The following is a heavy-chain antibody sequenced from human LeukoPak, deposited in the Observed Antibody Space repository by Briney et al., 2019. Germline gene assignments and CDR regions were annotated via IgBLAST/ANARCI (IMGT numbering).Heavy chain of an antibody. J-gene: IGHJ4*02. D-gene: IGHD2-15*01. CDR2: IYRGGTT. CDR3: ARQGEYCSGGICHSPFDC. Sequence: QSGRSLRLSCATSGFTVSRTSMTWVRQVPGKGLECVSIIYRGGTTFYADSVKGRFTISRDNSKNTLYLQMNSLRVEDTAVYFCARQGEYCSGGICHSPFDCWGQGIQVTVSS. CDR1: GFTVSRTS. V-gene: IGHV3-66*04.